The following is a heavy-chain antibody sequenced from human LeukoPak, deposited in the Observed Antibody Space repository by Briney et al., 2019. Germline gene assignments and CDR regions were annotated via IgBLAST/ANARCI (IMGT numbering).Heavy chain of an antibody. J-gene: IGHJ4*02. V-gene: IGHV1-8*01. CDR1: GYTFTSYD. D-gene: IGHD3-10*01. CDR2: MNPNSGNT. Sequence: GASVKVSCKASGYTFTSYDINWVRQATGQGLEWMGWMNPNSGNTGYAQKFQGRVTMTRNTSISTAYMELSSLRSEDTAVYYCLLSLITMVRGVVRPSRFDYWGQGTLVTVSS. CDR3: LLSLITMVRGVVRPSRFDY.